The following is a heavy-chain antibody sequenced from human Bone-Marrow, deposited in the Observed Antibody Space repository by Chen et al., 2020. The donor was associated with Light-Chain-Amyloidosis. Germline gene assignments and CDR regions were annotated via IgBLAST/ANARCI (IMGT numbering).Heavy chain of an antibody. V-gene: IGHV1-2*02. CDR1: GDSLTDLA. J-gene: IGHJ4*02. D-gene: IGHD6-13*01. CDR3: ARGYEQQLF. Sequence: QVQLVQSGAEVKRPGASVKVSCKVSGDSLTDLAIHWVRQAPGKGLEWVGWINPNSGGTNYAQKFQGRVTMTRDTSISTAYMELSRLRSDDTAVYYCARGYEQQLFWGQGTLVTVSS. CDR2: INPNSGGT.